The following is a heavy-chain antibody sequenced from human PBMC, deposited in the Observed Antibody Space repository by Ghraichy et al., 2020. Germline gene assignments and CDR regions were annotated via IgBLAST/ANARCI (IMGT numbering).Heavy chain of an antibody. CDR3: ARIQGSGSYSFPYYYYMDV. CDR2: IDWDDDK. Sequence: SGPTLVKPTQTLTLTCTFSGFSLSTSGMCVSWIRQPPGKALEWLARIDWDDDKYYSTSLKTRLTISKDTSKNQVVLTMTNMDPVDTATYYCARIQGSGSYSFPYYYYMDVWGKGTTVTVSS. CDR1: GFSLSTSGMC. D-gene: IGHD3-10*01. J-gene: IGHJ6*03. V-gene: IGHV2-70*11.